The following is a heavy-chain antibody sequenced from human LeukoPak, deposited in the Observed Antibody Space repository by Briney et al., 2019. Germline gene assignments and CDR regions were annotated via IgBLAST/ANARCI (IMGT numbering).Heavy chain of an antibody. CDR3: ARLRGFGEPPFDY. V-gene: IGHV4-30-4*01. CDR1: GGSISSGDYY. CDR2: IYHSGST. J-gene: IGHJ4*02. D-gene: IGHD3-10*01. Sequence: PSQTLSLTCNVSGGSISSGDYYWSWIRQPPGKGLEWIGYIYHSGSTYYNPSLKSRVTISIDTSKNQFSLKLSSVTAADTAVYYCARLRGFGEPPFDYWGQGTLVTVSS.